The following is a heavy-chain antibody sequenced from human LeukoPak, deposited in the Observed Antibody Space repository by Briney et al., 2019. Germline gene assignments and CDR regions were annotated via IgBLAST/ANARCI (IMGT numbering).Heavy chain of an antibody. CDR2: INSDGSST. J-gene: IGHJ6*02. D-gene: IGHD2-15*01. CDR1: GFTFSSYW. Sequence: GGSLRLSCAASGFTFSSYWMHWVRQAPGKGLVWVSRINSDGSSTSYADSVKGRFTISRDNAKNTLYLQMNSLRAEDTAVYYCAKESPPAYCSGGSCYPSYYYYGMDVWGQGTTVTVSS. V-gene: IGHV3-74*01. CDR3: AKESPPAYCSGGSCYPSYYYYGMDV.